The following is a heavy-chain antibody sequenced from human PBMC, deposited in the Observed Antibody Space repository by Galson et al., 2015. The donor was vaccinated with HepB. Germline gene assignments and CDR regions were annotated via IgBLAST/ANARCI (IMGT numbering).Heavy chain of an antibody. J-gene: IGHJ4*02. CDR3: ASWGPLRFLEWLFPGPLDY. Sequence: SLRLSCAASGFTFSSYAMTWVRQAPGKGLEWVSTISGSGGTTYYADSVKGRFTISRDNSKNTLYLQMNSLRAEDTAVYYCASWGPLRFLEWLFPGPLDYWGQGTLVTVSS. CDR2: ISGSGGTT. V-gene: IGHV3-23*01. CDR1: GFTFSSYA. D-gene: IGHD3-3*01.